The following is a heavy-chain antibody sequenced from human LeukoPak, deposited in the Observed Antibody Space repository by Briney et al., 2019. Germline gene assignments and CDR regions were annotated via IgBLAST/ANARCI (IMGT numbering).Heavy chain of an antibody. D-gene: IGHD2-15*01. Sequence: SETLSLTCTVSGGSISSGGYCWSWIRQHPGKGLEWIGYIYYSGSTYYNPSLKSRVTISVDTSKNQFSLKLSSVTAADTAVYYCATRDCSGGSCYCNYWGQGTLVTVSS. J-gene: IGHJ4*02. CDR1: GGSISSGGYC. CDR2: IYYSGST. CDR3: ATRDCSGGSCYCNY. V-gene: IGHV4-31*03.